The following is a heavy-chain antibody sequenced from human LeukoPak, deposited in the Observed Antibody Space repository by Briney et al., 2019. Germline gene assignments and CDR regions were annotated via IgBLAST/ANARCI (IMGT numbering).Heavy chain of an antibody. CDR3: ARDDVGLDSSGTKSDY. D-gene: IGHD3-22*01. Sequence: GGSLRLSCAASGFTVSSYYTSWVRQAPGKGLEWVSVIYSGGSTYYADSVKGRFTISRDNSKNTLYLQMNSLRAEDTAVYYCARDDVGLDSSGTKSDYRGQGTLVTVSS. CDR2: IYSGGST. J-gene: IGHJ4*02. CDR1: GFTVSSYY. V-gene: IGHV3-53*01.